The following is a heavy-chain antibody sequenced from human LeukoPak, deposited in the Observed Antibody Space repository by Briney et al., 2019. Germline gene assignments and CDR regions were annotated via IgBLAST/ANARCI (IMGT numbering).Heavy chain of an antibody. CDR2: ISPSSGAI. Sequence: GGSLRLSCAASGFTFRTYYMNWVRQTPGKGLEWVSYISPSSGAIHYADSVKGRFTIPRDNAKNSLSLQMNSLRAEDTAVYYCARDMGTSSWHAFDNWGQGTLVTVSS. CDR3: ARDMGTSSWHAFDN. J-gene: IGHJ4*02. V-gene: IGHV3-48*01. D-gene: IGHD6-13*01. CDR1: GFTFRTYY.